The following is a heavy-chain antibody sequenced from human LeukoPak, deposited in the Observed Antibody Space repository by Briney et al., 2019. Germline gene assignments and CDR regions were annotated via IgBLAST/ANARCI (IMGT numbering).Heavy chain of an antibody. CDR2: IKQDGSGI. Sequence: GGSLRLSCAASGFTFSKYWMGGVREAPGKGLEGVANIKQDGSGIYYVDSVKGRFTISRDTAKDSLYLQMNSLRAEDTAVYYCARDRGHSGYDLYDYWGQGTLVTVSS. D-gene: IGHD5-12*01. CDR1: GFTFSKYW. J-gene: IGHJ4*02. CDR3: ARDRGHSGYDLYDY. V-gene: IGHV3-7*01.